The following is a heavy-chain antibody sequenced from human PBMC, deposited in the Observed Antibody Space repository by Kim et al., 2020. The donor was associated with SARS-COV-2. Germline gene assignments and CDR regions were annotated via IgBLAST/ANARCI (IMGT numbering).Heavy chain of an antibody. Sequence: GGSLRLSCAASGFTFSSYGMHWVRQAPGKGLEWVAVIWYDGSNKYYADSVKGRFTISRDNSKNTLYLQMNSLRAEDTAVYYCARLYSSGPEYYFDYWGQGTLVTVSS. J-gene: IGHJ4*02. V-gene: IGHV3-33*01. CDR3: ARLYSSGPEYYFDY. CDR1: GFTFSSYG. CDR2: IWYDGSNK. D-gene: IGHD6-19*01.